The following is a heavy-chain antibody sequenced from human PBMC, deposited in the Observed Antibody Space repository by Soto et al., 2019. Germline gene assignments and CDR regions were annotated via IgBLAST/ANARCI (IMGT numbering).Heavy chain of an antibody. V-gene: IGHV4-34*01. CDR3: ARGSIAAAVGDFQQFDY. D-gene: IGHD6-13*01. CDR2: INHSGST. CDR1: GGSFSGYY. Sequence: SETLSLTCAVYGGSFSGYYWSWIRQPPGKGLEWIGEINHSGSTNYNPSLKSRVTISVDTSKNQFSLKLSSVTAADTAVYYCARGSIAAAVGDFQQFDYWGQGTLVTVSS. J-gene: IGHJ4*02.